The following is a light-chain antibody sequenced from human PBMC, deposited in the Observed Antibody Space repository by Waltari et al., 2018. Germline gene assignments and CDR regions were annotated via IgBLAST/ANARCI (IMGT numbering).Light chain of an antibody. CDR1: QSVSSSY. CDR2: GAS. CDR3: QQRYDWPIT. Sequence: EIVLTQSPGTLSLSPGERATLSCRASQSVSSSYLAWYQQKPGQAPRLLIYGASSRATGIPDRFSGSGSGTDFTLTISRLEPEDFAVYYCQQRYDWPITFGGGTKVEIK. V-gene: IGKV3D-20*02. J-gene: IGKJ4*01.